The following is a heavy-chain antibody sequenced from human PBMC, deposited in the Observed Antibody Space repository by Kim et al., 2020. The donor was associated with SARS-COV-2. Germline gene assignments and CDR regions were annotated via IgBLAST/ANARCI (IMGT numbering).Heavy chain of an antibody. CDR3: AKEGYDSGGGDFDY. J-gene: IGHJ4*02. D-gene: IGHD3-22*01. CDR1: GFTFDDYA. CDR2: ISWNSGSI. V-gene: IGHV3-9*01. Sequence: GGSLRLSWAASGFTFDDYAMHWVRQAPGKGLEWVSGISWNSGSIGYADSVKGRFTISRDNAKNSLYLQMNSLSAEDTALYYCAKEGYDSGGGDFDYWGQGTLVTVSS.